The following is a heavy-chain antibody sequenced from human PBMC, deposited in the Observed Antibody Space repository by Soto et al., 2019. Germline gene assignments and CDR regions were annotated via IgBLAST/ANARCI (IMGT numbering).Heavy chain of an antibody. J-gene: IGHJ4*02. D-gene: IGHD3-10*01. CDR1: GFTFSSYS. CDR2: ISGSGCST. CDR3: AKEFRSDYYGSGSYQD. Sequence: GGSLRLSCAASGFTFSSYSMNWVRQAPGKGLEWVSSISGSGCSTYYADSVKGRFTISRDNSMNTLYLQMNSLRAEDTAVYYCAKEFRSDYYGSGSYQDWGQGTLVTVSS. V-gene: IGHV3-23*01.